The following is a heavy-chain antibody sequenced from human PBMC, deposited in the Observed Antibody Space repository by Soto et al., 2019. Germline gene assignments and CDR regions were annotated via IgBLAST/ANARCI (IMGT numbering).Heavy chain of an antibody. CDR2: ISHSATT. CDR1: GASIISSDW. V-gene: IGHV4-4*02. D-gene: IGHD4-4*01. CDR3: AGDFKAPNYASVFDY. Sequence: QVQLQESGPGLVMPSGTLSLTCAVSGASIISSDWWNWVRQPPGKGLEWIGEISHSATTIYNPSPTGPVLISVDAPKNTFSLNLTPVAAADTVVYYCAGDFKAPNYASVFDYRGQGTLVTVCS. J-gene: IGHJ4*01.